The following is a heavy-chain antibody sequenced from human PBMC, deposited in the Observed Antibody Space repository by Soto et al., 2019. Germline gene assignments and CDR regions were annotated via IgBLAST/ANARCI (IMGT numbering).Heavy chain of an antibody. CDR2: ISSSGSTI. CDR1: GFTFSSYE. J-gene: IGHJ6*02. Sequence: SLRLSCAASGFTFSSYEMNGVGQAPGKGLEWVSYISSSGSTIYYADSVKGRFTISRDNAKNSLYLQMNSLRAEDTAVYYCARESLVAAAPKSHYYYGMDVWGQGTTVIVSS. D-gene: IGHD6-13*01. V-gene: IGHV3-48*03. CDR3: ARESLVAAAPKSHYYYGMDV.